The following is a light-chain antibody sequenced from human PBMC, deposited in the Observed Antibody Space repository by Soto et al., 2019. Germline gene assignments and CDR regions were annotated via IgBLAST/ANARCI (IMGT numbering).Light chain of an antibody. CDR2: AAS. Sequence: LWWLQQKPGQPPQLLIYAASSRFDGVPARFSGSGSGTEFTLKISRVQAEDVVVYYCLQRIEFPRTFGQGTRVEIK. CDR3: LQRIEFPRT. V-gene: IGKV2D-29*01. J-gene: IGKJ1*01.